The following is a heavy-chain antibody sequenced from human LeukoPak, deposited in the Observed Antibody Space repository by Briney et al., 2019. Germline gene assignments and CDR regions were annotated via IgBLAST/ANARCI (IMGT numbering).Heavy chain of an antibody. J-gene: IGHJ4*02. V-gene: IGHV3-21*01. CDR1: GFTFSSYS. D-gene: IGHD3-16*02. CDR3: ARLTFGGVIGFDY. CDR2: ISSSGSHM. Sequence: GGSQRLSCAASGFTFSSYSMNWVRQAPGKGLEWVSSISSSGSHMYYADSVKGRFTISRDNAKNSLYLQMNSLRAEDTAVCYCARLTFGGVIGFDYWGQGTLVTVSS.